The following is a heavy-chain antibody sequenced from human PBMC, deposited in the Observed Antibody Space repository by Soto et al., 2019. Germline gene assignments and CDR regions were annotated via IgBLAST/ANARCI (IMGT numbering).Heavy chain of an antibody. Sequence: GGSLRLSCAASGFTFSSYAMSWVRQAPGKGLEWVSAISGSGGSTYYADSVKGRFTISRDNSKNTLYLQMNSLRAEDTAVYYCAKGLRFLEWGYYYYGMDVWGQGTTVTVSS. V-gene: IGHV3-23*01. CDR1: GFTFSSYA. CDR3: AKGLRFLEWGYYYYGMDV. D-gene: IGHD3-3*01. J-gene: IGHJ6*02. CDR2: ISGSGGST.